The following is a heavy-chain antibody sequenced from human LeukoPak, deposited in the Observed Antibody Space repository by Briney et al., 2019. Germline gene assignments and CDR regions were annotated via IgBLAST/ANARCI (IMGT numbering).Heavy chain of an antibody. CDR2: INPNSGGT. J-gene: IGHJ6*03. Sequence: ASVKVSCKTSKNMFTGYFMHWVRQAPGQGLEWIGWINPNSGGTLFARRFQGRVTMTRDTSIGATYMELSRLTSDDTALYYCAAQCNDDFCYKRDYMDDWGKGTMVIVSS. V-gene: IGHV1-2*02. CDR3: AAQCNDDFCYKRDYMDD. D-gene: IGHD2-2*02. CDR1: KNMFTGYF.